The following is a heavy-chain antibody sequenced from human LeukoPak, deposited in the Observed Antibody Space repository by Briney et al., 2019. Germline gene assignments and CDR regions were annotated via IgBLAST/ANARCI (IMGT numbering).Heavy chain of an antibody. D-gene: IGHD2-2*01. J-gene: IGHJ4*02. CDR1: GFTFSSYA. Sequence: PGGSLRLSCAASGFTFSSYAMSWVRQAPGKGLEWVSAISGSGDNTYYADSVKGRFTISRDNSKNTLYLQMNNLRAEDTAVYYCAKDPQIVIVPAATYFDYGAREPWSPSPQ. V-gene: IGHV3-23*01. CDR2: ISGSGDNT. CDR3: AKDPQIVIVPAATYFDY.